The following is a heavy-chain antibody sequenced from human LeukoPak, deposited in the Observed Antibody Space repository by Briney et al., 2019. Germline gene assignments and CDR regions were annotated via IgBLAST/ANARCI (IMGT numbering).Heavy chain of an antibody. V-gene: IGHV3-23*01. D-gene: IGHD1-26*01. CDR2: IGGSGGST. J-gene: IGHJ4*02. CDR1: GFTFSSYA. CDR3: AKRGAEVGTTIAPGDY. Sequence: GGSLRLSCAASGFTFSSYAMSWVRQAPGKGLEWVSAIGGSGGSTYYADSVKGRFTISRDSSKNTLYLQMNSLRAEDTAVYYCAKRGAEVGTTIAPGDYWGQGSLVTVSS.